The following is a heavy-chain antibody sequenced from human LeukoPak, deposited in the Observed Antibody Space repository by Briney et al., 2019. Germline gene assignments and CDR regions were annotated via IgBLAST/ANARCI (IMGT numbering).Heavy chain of an antibody. V-gene: IGHV4-4*02. Sequence: PSDTLSLTCAVSGGSISSNNWWSWVRQPPGKGLGWIGEIYHHGATNYNPSLKSRVTLSVDKSKNQFSLELSSVTAADTAVYYCARGPSVAAHLDYWGQGTLVTASS. J-gene: IGHJ4*02. CDR2: IYHHGAT. CDR1: GGSISSNNW. D-gene: IGHD5-12*01. CDR3: ARGPSVAAHLDY.